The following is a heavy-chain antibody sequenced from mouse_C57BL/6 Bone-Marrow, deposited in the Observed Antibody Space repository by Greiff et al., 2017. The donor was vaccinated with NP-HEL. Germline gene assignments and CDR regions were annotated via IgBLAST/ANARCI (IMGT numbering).Heavy chain of an antibody. CDR3: ARQTGTRGYYFDY. J-gene: IGHJ2*01. CDR1: GYAFSSSW. V-gene: IGHV1-82*01. D-gene: IGHD4-1*01. Sequence: VQLQQSGPELVKPGASVKISCKASGYAFSSSWMNWVKQRPGKGLEWIGRIYPGDGDTNYNGKFKGKATLTADKSSSTAYMQLSSLTSEDSAVYFCARQTGTRGYYFDYWGQGTTLTVSS. CDR2: IYPGDGDT.